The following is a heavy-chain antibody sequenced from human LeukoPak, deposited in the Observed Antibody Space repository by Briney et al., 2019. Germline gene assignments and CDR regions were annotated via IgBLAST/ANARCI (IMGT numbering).Heavy chain of an antibody. Sequence: GGSLRLSCAASGFTFSSYAMSWVRQAPGKGLEWVSVIYSGGSTYYADSMKGRFTISRDNSKNTLYLQMNSLRAEDTAVYYCAREKRGGGDYWGQGTLVTVSS. D-gene: IGHD2-15*01. J-gene: IGHJ4*02. CDR1: GFTFSSYA. CDR2: IYSGGST. CDR3: AREKRGGGDY. V-gene: IGHV3-53*01.